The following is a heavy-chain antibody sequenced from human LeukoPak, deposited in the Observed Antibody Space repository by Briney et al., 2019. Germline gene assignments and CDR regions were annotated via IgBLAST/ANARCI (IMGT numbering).Heavy chain of an antibody. J-gene: IGHJ4*02. CDR1: GFTFSSYA. V-gene: IGHV3-23*01. CDR3: AKGKRITMIVVVIDY. CDR2: ISGGGGST. D-gene: IGHD3-22*01. Sequence: GGSLRLSCAASGFTFSSYAMSWVRQAPGKGLEWVSAISGGGGSTYYADSVKGRFTISRDNSKNTLYLQMNSLRAEDTAVYYCAKGKRITMIVVVIDYWGQGTLVTVSS.